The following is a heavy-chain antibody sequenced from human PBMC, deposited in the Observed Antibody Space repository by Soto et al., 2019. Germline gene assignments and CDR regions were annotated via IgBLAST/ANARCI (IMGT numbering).Heavy chain of an antibody. D-gene: IGHD3-22*01. CDR3: AILSYYYDSSGYSNHAYFDY. V-gene: IGHV3-23*01. Sequence: LDVFSAIIGSGGSTYYAVSVKGRSTIYRDNSKNTLYLQMNSLRAEDTAVYYCAILSYYYDSSGYSNHAYFDYLGQGTTVPGSS. J-gene: IGHJ4*02. CDR2: IIGSGGST.